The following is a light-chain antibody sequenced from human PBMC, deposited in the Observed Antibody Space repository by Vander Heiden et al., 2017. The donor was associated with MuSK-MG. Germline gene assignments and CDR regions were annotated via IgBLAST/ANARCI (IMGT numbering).Light chain of an antibody. J-gene: IGLJ3*02. Sequence: QSALTQPRSVSGSPGQSVTISCTGTSSDVGGNNYVSWYQQPPGKPPNLMIYDVSRRPSVVPVRFSVSKSGNTASLTISGLQAEADADYYCSSYARSYTWVFGGGTKLTVL. CDR1: SSDVGGNNY. CDR2: DVS. V-gene: IGLV2-11*01. CDR3: SSYARSYTWV.